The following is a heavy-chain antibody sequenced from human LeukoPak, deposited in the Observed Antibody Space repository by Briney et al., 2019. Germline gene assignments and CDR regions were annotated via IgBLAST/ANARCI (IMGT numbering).Heavy chain of an antibody. V-gene: IGHV1-2*02. Sequence: ASVKVSCKASGYTFTGYYMHWVRQAPGQGLEWMGWINPNSGGTNYAQKFQGRVTMTRDTSISTAYMELSRLRSDDTAVYYCAILSGRIAAAGTDWFDPWGQGTLVTVSS. CDR1: GYTFTGYY. CDR3: AILSGRIAAAGTDWFDP. J-gene: IGHJ5*02. D-gene: IGHD6-13*01. CDR2: INPNSGGT.